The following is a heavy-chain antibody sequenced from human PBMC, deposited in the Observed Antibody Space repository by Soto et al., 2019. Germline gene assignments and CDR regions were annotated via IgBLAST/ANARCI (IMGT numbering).Heavy chain of an antibody. CDR2: IYRGGST. J-gene: IGHJ4*02. D-gene: IGHD3-22*01. CDR3: AREVTTAIPDF. Sequence: GGSLRLSCAASGFTVSSNYMSWVRQAPGKGLEWVSVIYRGGSTYYADSVKGRFTISRDNSKNTLYLQMNSLRAEDTAVYYCAREVTTAIPDFWGQGTLVTVSS. V-gene: IGHV3-66*01. CDR1: GFTVSSNY.